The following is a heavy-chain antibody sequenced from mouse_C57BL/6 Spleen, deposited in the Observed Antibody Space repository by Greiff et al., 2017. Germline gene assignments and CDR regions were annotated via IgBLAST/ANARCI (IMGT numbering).Heavy chain of an antibody. CDR1: GYTFTSYW. D-gene: IGHD2-13*01. CDR2: IHPNSGST. CDR3: EKSGGTSFDY. V-gene: IGHV1-64*01. J-gene: IGHJ2*01. Sequence: QVQLQQPGAELVKPGASVKLSCKASGYTFTSYWMHWVKQRPGQGLEWIGMIHPNSGSTNYNEKFKSKATLTVDKSSSTVYMQLSSLTSGDSSVYYCEKSGGTSFDYWGQGTTLTVSS.